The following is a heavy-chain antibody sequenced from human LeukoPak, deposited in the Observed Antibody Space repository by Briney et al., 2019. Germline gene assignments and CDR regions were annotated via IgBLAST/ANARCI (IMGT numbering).Heavy chain of an antibody. CDR1: GFTFSSYT. Sequence: GGSLRLSCAASGFTFSSYTMTWVRQAPGKGLEWVSRINGDGTSLTYADSVKGRFTVSRDNAKNTVYLQMNSLRAEDTAVYYCTRDLRMDYYYVDYYYYGMDVWGQGTTVTVSS. CDR3: TRDLRMDYYYVDYYYYGMDV. V-gene: IGHV3-74*03. D-gene: IGHD3-10*02. CDR2: INGDGTSL. J-gene: IGHJ6*02.